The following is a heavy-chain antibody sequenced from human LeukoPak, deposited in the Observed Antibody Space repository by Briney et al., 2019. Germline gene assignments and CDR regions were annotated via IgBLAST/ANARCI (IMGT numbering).Heavy chain of an antibody. V-gene: IGHV1-69*13. CDR2: IIPIFGTA. J-gene: IGHJ6*03. Sequence: SVKVSCTASGGTFSSYAISWVRQAPGQGLEWMGGIIPIFGTANYAQKVLGTDTIPADECASSAYMELSSLRSDDSAVYYCARDSREIVVVVAATPAMYYYYMDVWGKGTTVTVS. CDR1: GGTFSSYA. CDR3: ARDSREIVVVVAATPAMYYYYMDV. D-gene: IGHD2-15*01.